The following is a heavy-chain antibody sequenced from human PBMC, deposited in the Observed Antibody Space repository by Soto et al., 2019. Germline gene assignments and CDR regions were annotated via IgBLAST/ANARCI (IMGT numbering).Heavy chain of an antibody. CDR2: ISGSGGST. CDR3: AKMFRTAPPYWFNP. V-gene: IGHV3-23*01. CDR1: VFTVSFYC. Sequence: GSLRLSCAGSVFTVSFYCFSWVRQAPVKGLEWFSAISGSGGSTYYSYSVIRRFTISIDNSNNTLYLQTNILRAEDTAVYYCAKMFRTAPPYWFNPWAQGPLVPVS. J-gene: IGHJ5*02. D-gene: IGHD3-10*01.